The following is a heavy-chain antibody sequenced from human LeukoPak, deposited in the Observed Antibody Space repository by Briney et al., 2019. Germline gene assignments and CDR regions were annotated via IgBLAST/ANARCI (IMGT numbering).Heavy chain of an antibody. V-gene: IGHV4-4*07. CDR1: GGSISSFY. Sequence: PSETPSLTCTVSGGSISSFYWSWIRQPAGKGLEWIGRVSTSGNTNYNPSLKSRVTMSVDTSKNQFSLKLSSVTAADTAVYYCARAALAFMSYYFDYWGQGTLVTVSS. CDR2: VSTSGNT. J-gene: IGHJ4*02. CDR3: ARAALAFMSYYFDY. D-gene: IGHD3-10*01.